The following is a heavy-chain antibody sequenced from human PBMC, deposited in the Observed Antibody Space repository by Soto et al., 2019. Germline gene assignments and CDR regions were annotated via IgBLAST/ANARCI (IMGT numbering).Heavy chain of an antibody. D-gene: IGHD3-9*01. V-gene: IGHV3-21*01. Sequence: EVQLVESGGGLVKPGGSLRLSCAASGFTFSRYSMNWVRQAPGKGLEWVSSISGSSSYIYYAGSVKGRFTLSRDNAKNSLYLQMNSLRAEDTAVYYCARSYDILTGYSGFDYWGQGTLVTVSS. CDR1: GFTFSRYS. CDR3: ARSYDILTGYSGFDY. J-gene: IGHJ4*02. CDR2: ISGSSSYI.